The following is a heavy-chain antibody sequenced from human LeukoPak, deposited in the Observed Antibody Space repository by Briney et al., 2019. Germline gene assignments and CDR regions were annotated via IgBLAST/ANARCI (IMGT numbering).Heavy chain of an antibody. CDR1: GSSFTSYW. V-gene: IGHV5-51*01. CDR3: ARQGTAMVDY. D-gene: IGHD5-18*01. CDR2: SYPGDSDT. Sequence: GESLKISCQGSGSSFTSYWIGWVRQLPGKGLEWMGISYPGDSDTRYSPSFQGQVTISADKSISTAYLQWSSLKASDTAMYYCARQGTAMVDYWGQGTLVTVSS. J-gene: IGHJ4*02.